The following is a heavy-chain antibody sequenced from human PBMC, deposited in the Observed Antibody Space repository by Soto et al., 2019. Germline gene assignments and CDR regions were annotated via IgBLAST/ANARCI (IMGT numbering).Heavy chain of an antibody. CDR3: ARGVVVPAAHLTYHYFDY. Sequence: PSETLSLTCTVSGGSISSGGYYWSWIRQHPGKGLEWIGYIYYSGSTYYNPSLKSRVTISVDTSKNQFSLKLSSVTAADTAVYYCARGVVVPAAHLTYHYFDYWGQGTLVTVSS. CDR2: IYYSGST. CDR1: GGSISSGGYY. J-gene: IGHJ4*02. V-gene: IGHV4-31*03. D-gene: IGHD2-2*01.